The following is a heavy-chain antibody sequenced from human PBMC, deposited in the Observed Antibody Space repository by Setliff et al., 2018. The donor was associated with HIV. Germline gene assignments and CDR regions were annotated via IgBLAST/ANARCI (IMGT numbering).Heavy chain of an antibody. Sequence: SETLSLTCSVSGAVIRRSTHHWAWIRQPPGKGLEWIGALSSNGNTYFNPTLKRRVTLSIDSSKNLFSLKLNSLTAADTAVYFCAAQDLDLVKYYYMDYWGPGALVTVSS. J-gene: IGHJ4*02. CDR2: LSSNGNT. CDR3: AAQDLDLVKYYYMDY. V-gene: IGHV4-39*07. CDR1: GAVIRRSTHH. D-gene: IGHD2-21*01.